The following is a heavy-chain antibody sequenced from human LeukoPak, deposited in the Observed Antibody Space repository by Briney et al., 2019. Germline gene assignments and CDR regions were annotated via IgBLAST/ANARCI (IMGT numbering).Heavy chain of an antibody. V-gene: IGHV3-11*03. J-gene: IGHJ4*02. CDR3: ARSAYCAGDCYYYFDY. Sequence: GGSLRLSCAASGFTFSDYYMSWIRQAPGKGLEWVSYISSSTTSYTNYADSVKGRFTISRDNAKNSLDLQMNSLRAEDTAVYYCARSAYCAGDCYYYFDYWGQGTLVTVSS. D-gene: IGHD2-21*02. CDR1: GFTFSDYY. CDR2: ISSSTTSYT.